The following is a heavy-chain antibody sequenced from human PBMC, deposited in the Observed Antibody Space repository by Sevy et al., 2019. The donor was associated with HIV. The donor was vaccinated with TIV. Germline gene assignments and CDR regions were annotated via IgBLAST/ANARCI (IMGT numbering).Heavy chain of an antibody. V-gene: IGHV1-2*02. J-gene: IGHJ6*02. CDR3: ARLTTKPTSDLYGMDV. Sequence: ASVKVSCKVSGYIFTDYYIHWVRQAPGQGLEWMAWINSDSGVTNYAQRFQGEVTVTRDTSLNTAYLDLSRLKSNDTAIYFCARLTTKPTSDLYGMDVWGQGTTVTVSS. D-gene: IGHD4-17*01. CDR1: GYIFTDYY. CDR2: INSDSGVT.